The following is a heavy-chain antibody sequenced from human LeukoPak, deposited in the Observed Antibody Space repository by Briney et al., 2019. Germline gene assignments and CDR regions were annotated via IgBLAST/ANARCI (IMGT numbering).Heavy chain of an antibody. CDR1: EFAFSTYN. CDR2: ISTGSSTT. J-gene: IGHJ4*02. V-gene: IGHV3-48*02. CDR3: ARVAAGYSVNYFDY. D-gene: IGHD4-23*01. Sequence: SGGSLRLSCAASEFAFSTYNMNWVRQAPGKGLEWVSYISTGSSTTYYADSVKGRFTISRDNVENSLYLQMNSLRDEDTAVYYCARVAAGYSVNYFDYWAREPWSPSPQ.